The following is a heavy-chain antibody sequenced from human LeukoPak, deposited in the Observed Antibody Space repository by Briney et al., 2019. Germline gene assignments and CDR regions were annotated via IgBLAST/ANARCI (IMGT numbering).Heavy chain of an antibody. Sequence: GSSVKFCCKASGYTFTGYYMHWVRQDPGQGLEWMGWINPNSGDTNPAQKFQGRVTMTSDTSISTAYMELSRLRSDDTAVYYCARVLSGHCSSTSCYDSWFDTWGQGTLVSVSS. CDR2: INPNSGDT. CDR1: GYTFTGYY. D-gene: IGHD2-2*01. J-gene: IGHJ5*02. CDR3: ARVLSGHCSSTSCYDSWFDT. V-gene: IGHV1-2*02.